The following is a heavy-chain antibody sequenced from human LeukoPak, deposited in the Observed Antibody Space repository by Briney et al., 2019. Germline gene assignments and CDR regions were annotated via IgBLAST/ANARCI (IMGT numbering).Heavy chain of an antibody. J-gene: IGHJ4*02. Sequence: PSETLSLTCAVYGGSFSGYYWSWIRQPPGKGLEWIGEINHSGSTNYNPSLKSRVTISVDTSKNQFSLKLSSVTAADTAVYYCARGCQQLPRAHFDYWGQGTLITVSS. CDR2: INHSGST. V-gene: IGHV4-34*01. CDR1: GGSFSGYY. CDR3: ARGCQQLPRAHFDY. D-gene: IGHD6-13*01.